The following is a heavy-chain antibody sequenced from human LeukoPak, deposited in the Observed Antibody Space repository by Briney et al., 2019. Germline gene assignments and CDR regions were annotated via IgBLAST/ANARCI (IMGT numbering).Heavy chain of an antibody. J-gene: IGHJ6*02. CDR3: ARVKLRYYDSSGYDYYYYYGMDV. V-gene: IGHV1-8*01. CDR1: GYTFTSYD. CDR2: MNPNSGNT. D-gene: IGHD3-22*01. Sequence: GASVKVSCKAPGYTFTSYDINWVRQATGQGLEWMGWMNPNSGNTGYAQKFQGRVTMTRNTSISTAYMELSSLRSEDTAVYYCARVKLRYYDSSGYDYYYYYGMDVWGQGTTVTVSS.